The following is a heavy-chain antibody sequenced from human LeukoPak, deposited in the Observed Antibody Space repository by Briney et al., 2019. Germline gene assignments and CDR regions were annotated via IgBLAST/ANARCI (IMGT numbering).Heavy chain of an antibody. Sequence: QPGRSLRLSCAASGFTFSTYGMHWVRQGPGKGLEWVAVIWYDGSNEYYVDSVKGRFTISRDNSKNTLYLQMNSLRAEDTAVYYCARVRWASYYFEYWGQGTLVTVSS. CDR1: GFTFSTYG. D-gene: IGHD4-23*01. CDR2: IWYDGSNE. V-gene: IGHV3-33*01. CDR3: ARVRWASYYFEY. J-gene: IGHJ4*02.